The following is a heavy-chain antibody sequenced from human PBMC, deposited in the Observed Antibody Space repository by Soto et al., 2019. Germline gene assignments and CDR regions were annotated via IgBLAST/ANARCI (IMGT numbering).Heavy chain of an antibody. CDR1: GGTFSNYA. CDR2: IIPIFGTT. D-gene: IGHD2-15*01. V-gene: IGHV1-69*13. Sequence: SVKVSCKTSGGTFSNYAISWVRQAPGQGLEWMGGIIPIFGTTNYAQKFQGRVTITADESTSTAYMELSSLRSEDTAVYYCARTRSGSLVLRFAYWGQGTLVTVSS. J-gene: IGHJ4*02. CDR3: ARTRSGSLVLRFAY.